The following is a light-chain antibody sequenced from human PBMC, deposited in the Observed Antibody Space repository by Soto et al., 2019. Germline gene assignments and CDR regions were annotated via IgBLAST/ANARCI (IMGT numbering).Light chain of an antibody. Sequence: QSVLTQPPSVSGAPGQRVTISCTGSSSNIGAGFDVHWYQQLPGTAPKLLIYGNSNRPSGVPDRFSGSESGTSASLAITGLQAEDEADYCCQSYDSSLSGVVFGGGTKLTVL. J-gene: IGLJ2*01. CDR1: SSNIGAGFD. V-gene: IGLV1-40*01. CDR3: QSYDSSLSGVV. CDR2: GNS.